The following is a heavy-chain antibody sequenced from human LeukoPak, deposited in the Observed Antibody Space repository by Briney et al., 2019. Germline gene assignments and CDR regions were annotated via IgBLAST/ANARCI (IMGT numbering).Heavy chain of an antibody. Sequence: ASVKVSCKASGYTFTGYYMHWVRQAPGQGLEWMGWINPNSGGTKYAQKFQGRVTMTSDASISTAYMELSSLRSDDTAVYYCASRPDQHLLYYFDYWGQGALVAVSS. CDR3: ASRPDQHLLYYFDY. CDR2: INPNSGGT. V-gene: IGHV1-2*02. D-gene: IGHD2-15*01. CDR1: GYTFTGYY. J-gene: IGHJ4*02.